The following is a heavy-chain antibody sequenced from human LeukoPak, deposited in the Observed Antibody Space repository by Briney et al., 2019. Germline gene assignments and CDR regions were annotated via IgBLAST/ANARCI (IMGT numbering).Heavy chain of an antibody. J-gene: IGHJ3*02. V-gene: IGHV1-69*13. CDR2: IIPIFGTA. CDR1: GGTFSSYA. D-gene: IGHD5-18*01. CDR3: ARDRFEDTAMVTRAFDI. Sequence: SVKGSCKASGGTFSSYAISWVRQAPGQGLEWMGGIIPIFGTANYAQKFQGRVTITADESTSTAYMELSSLRSEDTAVYYCARDRFEDTAMVTRAFDIWGQGTMVTVSS.